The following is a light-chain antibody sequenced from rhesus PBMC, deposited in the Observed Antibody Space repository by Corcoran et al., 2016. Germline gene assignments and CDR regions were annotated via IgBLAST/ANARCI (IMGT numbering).Light chain of an antibody. J-gene: IGLJ6*01. Sequence: QAALTQPRSVSGSPGQSVTISCTGTSSDIGGSNYVSWYQQHPGTAPKLMIYEVSKRPSGVSDRFSGSKSGNTASLTISGLQAEDEADYYCSSYAGSHTFVFGSGTKLTVL. CDR2: EVS. CDR1: SSDIGGSNY. V-gene: IGLV2-32*02. CDR3: SSYAGSHTFV.